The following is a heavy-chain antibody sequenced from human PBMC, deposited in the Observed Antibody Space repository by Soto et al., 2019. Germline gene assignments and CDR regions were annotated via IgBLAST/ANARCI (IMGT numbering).Heavy chain of an antibody. J-gene: IGHJ4*02. D-gene: IGHD2-15*01. CDR1: GFTFSSYA. CDR3: ARERPPRPLIGWFDY. CDR2: ISYDGSNK. V-gene: IGHV3-30-3*01. Sequence: GVSLRLSCAASGFTFSSYAMHWVRQAPGKGLEWVAVISYDGSNKYYADSVKGRFTISRDNSKNTLYLQMNSLRAEDTAVYYCARERPPRPLIGWFDYWGQGTLVTVSS.